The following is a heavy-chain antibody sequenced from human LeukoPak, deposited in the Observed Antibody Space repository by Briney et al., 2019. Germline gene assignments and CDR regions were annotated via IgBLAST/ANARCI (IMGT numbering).Heavy chain of an antibody. CDR3: ASSSSSSLWAVAPFDY. J-gene: IGHJ4*02. CDR2: ISAYNGNT. Sequence: ASVKVSCKASGYTFTSYGISWVRQAPGQGLEWMGWISAYNGNTNYAQKLQGRVTMTTDTSTSTAYMELRSLRSDDTAVYYCASSSSSSLWAVAPFDYWGQGTLVTVSS. CDR1: GYTFTSYG. D-gene: IGHD6-6*01. V-gene: IGHV1-18*01.